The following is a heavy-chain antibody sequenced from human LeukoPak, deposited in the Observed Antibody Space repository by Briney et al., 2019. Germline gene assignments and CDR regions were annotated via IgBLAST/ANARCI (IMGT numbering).Heavy chain of an antibody. D-gene: IGHD3-9*01. CDR3: ARGRRYGLYYFDY. Sequence: SETLSLACAVYGGSFSGYYWSWIRQPPGKELEWIGKINHSGSTNYNPSLKSRVTISVDTSKNQFSLKLSSVTAADTAVYYCARGRRYGLYYFDYWGQGTLVTVSS. V-gene: IGHV4-34*01. J-gene: IGHJ4*02. CDR2: INHSGST. CDR1: GGSFSGYY.